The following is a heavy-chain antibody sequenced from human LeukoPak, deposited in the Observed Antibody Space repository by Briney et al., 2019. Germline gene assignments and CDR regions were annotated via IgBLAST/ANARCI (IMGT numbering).Heavy chain of an antibody. J-gene: IGHJ6*02. CDR2: IYSSGNT. CDR3: ARDGGIASAGLYYYYGMDV. V-gene: IGHV4-4*07. Sequence: SETLSLTCTISGGPLSGYYWSWIRQPAGKALEWIGRIYSSGNTIYNPSLESRVTMSVDASNSQFSLKLSSVTAADTAVYYCARDGGIASAGLYYYYGMDVWGQGTAVTVSS. CDR1: GGPLSGYY. D-gene: IGHD6-13*01.